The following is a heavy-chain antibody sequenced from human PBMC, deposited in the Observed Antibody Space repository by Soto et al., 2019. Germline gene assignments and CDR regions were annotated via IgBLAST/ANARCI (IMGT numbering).Heavy chain of an antibody. CDR3: ARGVVVKVYEMGGPDY. CDR2: INPSSGSP. D-gene: IGHD2-8*01. CDR1: GYTFSRYY. J-gene: IGHJ4*02. V-gene: IGHV1-46*01. Sequence: QVQLVQSGAEVKKPGASVKVSCRTSGYTFSRYYMHWVRQAPGQGLEWMGIINPSSGSPNYAQKVLGRLTVTRDKSTSTGYMELNGLTSEDTAMYYCARGVVVKVYEMGGPDYWGQGTLVTVSS.